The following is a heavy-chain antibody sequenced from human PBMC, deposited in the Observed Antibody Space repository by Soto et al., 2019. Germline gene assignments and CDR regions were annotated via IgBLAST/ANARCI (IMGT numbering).Heavy chain of an antibody. CDR3: ARDPPATRHGMDG. V-gene: IGHV3-53*02. CDR2: IYSGGST. CDR1: GFTVSSNY. J-gene: IGHJ6*02. Sequence: EVQLVETGGGLIQPGGSLRLSCAASGFTVSSNYMSWVRQAPGKGLEWVSVIYSGGSTYYADSVRGRFTISRDNAKNTRYLQMKSLRAEDTAVYYCARDPPATRHGMDGWGQGTTVTVSS.